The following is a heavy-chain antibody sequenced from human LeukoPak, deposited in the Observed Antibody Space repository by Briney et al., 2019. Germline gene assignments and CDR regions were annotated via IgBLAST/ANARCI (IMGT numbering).Heavy chain of an antibody. CDR1: GFTFSTYD. V-gene: IGHV3-30*03. D-gene: IGHD6-19*01. J-gene: IGHJ6*04. Sequence: GRSLRLSCAASGFTFSTYDMHWVRQAPGKGLEWVAVISYDGSNKYYADSVKGRFTISRDNSKNTLYLQLNSLRAEDTAVYYCARDIAVARGYYYYGMDVWGKGTTVTVSS. CDR2: ISYDGSNK. CDR3: ARDIAVARGYYYYGMDV.